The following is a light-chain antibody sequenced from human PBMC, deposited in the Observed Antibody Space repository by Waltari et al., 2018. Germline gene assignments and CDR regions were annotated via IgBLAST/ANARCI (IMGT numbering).Light chain of an antibody. CDR1: NSNIGSNI. CDR2: TNN. V-gene: IGLV1-44*01. Sequence: QSVLTQPPSASGTPGQRVTISCSGSNSNIGSNIVNWYQQLPGTAPKLLIYTNNQRPAGVPDRFSGSKSGTSASLAISGLQSEDEADYHCAAWDDSLTAWVFGGGTKLTVL. J-gene: IGLJ3*02. CDR3: AAWDDSLTAWV.